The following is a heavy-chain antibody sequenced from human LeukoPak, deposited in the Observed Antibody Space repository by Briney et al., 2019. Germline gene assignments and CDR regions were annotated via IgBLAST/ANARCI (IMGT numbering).Heavy chain of an antibody. J-gene: IGHJ6*02. D-gene: IGHD2-2*01. V-gene: IGHV3-53*01. Sequence: GGSLTLSCSASGFTVSSNYMSCDSQAPGKGLEWVSVIYSGGSTYYADSVKGRFTISRDNSKNTLYLQMNSLRAEDTAVYYCAREDIVVVPAGNYYYYGMDVWGQGTTVTVSS. CDR2: IYSGGST. CDR1: GFTVSSNY. CDR3: AREDIVVVPAGNYYYYGMDV.